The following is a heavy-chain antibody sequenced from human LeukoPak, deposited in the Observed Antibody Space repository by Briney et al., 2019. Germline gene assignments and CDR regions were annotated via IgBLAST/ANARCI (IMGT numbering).Heavy chain of an antibody. CDR1: GFTFRSNA. J-gene: IGHJ4*02. CDR3: AQERDRRGYFDY. D-gene: IGHD2-15*01. Sequence: GGSLRLSCAASGFTFRSNAMLWARQAPGKGLEWVTFIRYDGNEKYYADSVKGRFTVSRDNSKNTLYLQMHSLRVDDTAVYYCAQERDRRGYFDYWGQGTLVTVSS. V-gene: IGHV3-30*02. CDR2: IRYDGNEK.